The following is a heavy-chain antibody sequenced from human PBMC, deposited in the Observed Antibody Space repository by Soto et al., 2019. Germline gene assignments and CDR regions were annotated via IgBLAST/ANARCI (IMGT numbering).Heavy chain of an antibody. CDR2: IDPRDSYT. Sequence: GESLKISCTGFGYTFTTFWIGWVRQMPGRGLEWMGRIDPRDSYTNYSPSFQGHVTISGDKSISTVYLQWASLKASDTAMYYCARLYCSSSTCDSWFDPWGQGTLVTVSS. CDR1: GYTFTTFW. CDR3: ARLYCSSSTCDSWFDP. J-gene: IGHJ5*02. D-gene: IGHD2-2*01. V-gene: IGHV5-10-1*01.